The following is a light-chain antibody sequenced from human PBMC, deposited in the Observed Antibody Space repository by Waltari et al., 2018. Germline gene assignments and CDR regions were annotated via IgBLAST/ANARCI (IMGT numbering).Light chain of an antibody. Sequence: QSALTQLPPGSGSPGQSITISCTGTISDAGGKNYVSWYQQHPGKATKLMTYEVSNRPSGVSNRFSGSKSGNTASLTISGLQAEDEADYYCSSYTSSSTRNWVFGGGTKLTVL. J-gene: IGLJ3*02. CDR3: SSYTSSSTRNWV. CDR2: EVS. CDR1: ISDAGGKNY. V-gene: IGLV2-14*01.